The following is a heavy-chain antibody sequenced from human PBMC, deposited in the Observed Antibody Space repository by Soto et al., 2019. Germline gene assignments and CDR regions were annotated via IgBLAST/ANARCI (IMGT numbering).Heavy chain of an antibody. CDR2: ISWNSGSI. V-gene: IGHV3-9*01. J-gene: IGHJ3*02. D-gene: IGHD2-2*01. Sequence: GGSLRLSCAASGFTFDDYAMHWVRQAPGKGLEWVSGISWNSGSIGYADSVKGRFTISRDNAKNSLYLQMNSLRAEDTALYYGAKGFDCSSTSCYAFDIWGQGTMVTVSS. CDR1: GFTFDDYA. CDR3: AKGFDCSSTSCYAFDI.